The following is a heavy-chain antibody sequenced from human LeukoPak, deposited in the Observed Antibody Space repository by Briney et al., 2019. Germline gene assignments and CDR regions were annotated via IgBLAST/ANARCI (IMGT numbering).Heavy chain of an antibody. J-gene: IGHJ4*02. CDR1: GFTFTSLP. CDR3: AMDYYDSNGYSRGWDY. V-gene: IGHV3-30*04. CDR2: LSTHGSDE. Sequence: GESLRLSCAASGFTFTSLPLHWVRQAPGKGLEWVAVLSTHGSDEYYADSVKGRFTVFGVNSKQTVYLQMAVLRAEDTAFYRCAMDYYDSNGYSRGWDYWGKGTPVTVSS. D-gene: IGHD3-22*01.